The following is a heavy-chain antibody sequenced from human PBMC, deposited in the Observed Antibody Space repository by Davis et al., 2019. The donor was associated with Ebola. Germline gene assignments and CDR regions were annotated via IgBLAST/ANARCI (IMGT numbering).Heavy chain of an antibody. V-gene: IGHV3-30*04. J-gene: IGHJ3*02. CDR2: ISYDGSNK. D-gene: IGHD1-26*01. CDR3: AKDTSNIWFDI. CDR1: GFTFSSYA. Sequence: PGGSLRLSCAASGFTFSSYAMHWARQAPGKGLEWVAVISYDGSNKYYADSVKGRFTISRDNSKNTLYLQMNGLRVEDTAIYYCAKDTSNIWFDIWGQGTMVTVSS.